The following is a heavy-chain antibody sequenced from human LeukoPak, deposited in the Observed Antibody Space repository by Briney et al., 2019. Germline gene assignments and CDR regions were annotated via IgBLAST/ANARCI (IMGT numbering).Heavy chain of an antibody. D-gene: IGHD3-22*01. CDR1: GVTVSSNY. Sequence: PWGSLTLSCTASGVTVSSNYRSWVRQPAGKGLEWVSGIYSGGSTYYTDSVKGRFTISRDNSKNPLYLQMNSLRAADTAVYYCARAPWGTMIVSDWGEGSLVTVCS. J-gene: IGHJ4*02. CDR2: IYSGGST. V-gene: IGHV3-53*05. CDR3: ARAPWGTMIVSD.